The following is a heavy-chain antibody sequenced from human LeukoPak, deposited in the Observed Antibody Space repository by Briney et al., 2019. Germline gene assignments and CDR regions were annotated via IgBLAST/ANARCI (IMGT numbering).Heavy chain of an antibody. CDR3: AKEYSRGSGDAFDI. V-gene: IGHV3-21*01. J-gene: IGHJ3*02. CDR2: ISSRDTYI. CDR1: GFTFRTYS. Sequence: GGSLRLSCAVSGFTFRTYSLNWVRQAPGKGLEWVSYISSRDTYIYYADSVRGRFTISRDHAKNSLYLQMNSLKAEDTAVYYCAKEYSRGSGDAFDIWGQGTMVTVSS. D-gene: IGHD3-16*01.